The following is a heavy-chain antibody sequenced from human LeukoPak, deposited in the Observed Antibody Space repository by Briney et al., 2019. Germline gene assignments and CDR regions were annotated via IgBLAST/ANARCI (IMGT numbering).Heavy chain of an antibody. CDR2: IYYSGST. Sequence: SSETLSLTCTVSGGSISSYYWSWIRQPPGKGLEWIGYIYYSGSTNYNPSLKSRVTISVDTSKNQFSLKLSSVTAADTAVYYCARAYCSSTSCSRSDYYYYMDVWGKGTTVTVSS. CDR1: GGSISSYY. J-gene: IGHJ6*03. V-gene: IGHV4-59*01. D-gene: IGHD2-2*01. CDR3: ARAYCSSTSCSRSDYYYYMDV.